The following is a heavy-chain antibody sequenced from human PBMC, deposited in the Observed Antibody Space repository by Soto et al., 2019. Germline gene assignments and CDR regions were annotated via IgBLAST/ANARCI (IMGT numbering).Heavy chain of an antibody. J-gene: IGHJ4*02. D-gene: IGHD2-15*01. V-gene: IGHV1-69*01. Sequence: QVQLVQSGAEVKKPGSSVKVSCKASGGTFSSYAISWVRQAPGQGLEWMGGIIPIFGTANYAQKFQGRVTITADESTSTAYMELSSLRSEDTAVYYCARYCSGGSCHGDHETDYWCQGTLVTVSS. CDR2: IIPIFGTA. CDR3: ARYCSGGSCHGDHETDY. CDR1: GGTFSSYA.